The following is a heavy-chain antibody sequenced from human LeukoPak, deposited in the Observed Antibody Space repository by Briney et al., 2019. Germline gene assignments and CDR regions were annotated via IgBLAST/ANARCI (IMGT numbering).Heavy chain of an antibody. CDR3: ARGGQVSTGAYFDY. Sequence: SSVKVSCKASGSPYSTYSINWVRQAPGQGHEWMGRIIPVLGIVNYAQKFQVRVTFTADKSTTTAYIDLSSLRSEDTAVYLCARGGQVSTGAYFDYWGQGTLVSVSS. J-gene: IGHJ4*02. D-gene: IGHD1-26*01. CDR2: IIPVLGIV. CDR1: GSPYSTYS. V-gene: IGHV1-69*02.